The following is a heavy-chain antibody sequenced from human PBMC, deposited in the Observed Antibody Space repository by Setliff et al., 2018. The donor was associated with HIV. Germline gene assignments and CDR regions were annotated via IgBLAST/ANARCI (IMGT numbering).Heavy chain of an antibody. CDR1: GDSMDNYY. CDR3: ARVNTMVRGAIGY. J-gene: IGHJ4*02. D-gene: IGHD3-10*01. CDR2: IYYSGST. V-gene: IGHV4-59*01. Sequence: KSSETLSLTCAVSGDSMDNYYWSWIRQPPGKGLEWTGSIYYSGSTNYNPSLKSRVTISVDTSKNQFSLKLSSVTAADTAVYYCARVNTMVRGAIGYWGQGTLVTVSS.